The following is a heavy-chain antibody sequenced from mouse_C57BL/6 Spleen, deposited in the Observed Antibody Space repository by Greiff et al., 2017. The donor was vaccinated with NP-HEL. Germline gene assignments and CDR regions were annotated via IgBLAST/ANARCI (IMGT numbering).Heavy chain of an antibody. CDR1: GFTFSSYA. V-gene: IGHV5-4*01. CDR2: ISDGVSYT. D-gene: IGHD1-1*01. Sequence: EVQRVESGGGLVKPGGSLKLSCTASGFTFSSYAMSWVRQTPEKGLEWVATISDGVSYTYYPDNVKGRFTISRDKSKNNLYMQISHLKSEDTAMYYCARAFDYYGSRFDYWGQGTTLTVSS. CDR3: ARAFDYYGSRFDY. J-gene: IGHJ2*01.